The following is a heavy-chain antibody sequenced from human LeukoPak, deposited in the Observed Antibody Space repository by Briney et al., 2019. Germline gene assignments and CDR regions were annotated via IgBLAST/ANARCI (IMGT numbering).Heavy chain of an antibody. D-gene: IGHD5-12*01. J-gene: IGHJ4*02. CDR1: ALTSSCYS. Sequence: GRCLSLSWAPAALTSSCYSNNPVPQTPRKALYRCTYIQGGTGTMYYADSVKGRFTIYRDNARNSLYLQMNSLRDEDTAVYYCARIYSGYSSNLVDYWGQGTLVTVSS. CDR3: ARIYSGYSSNLVDY. V-gene: IGHV3-48*02. CDR2: IQGGTGTM.